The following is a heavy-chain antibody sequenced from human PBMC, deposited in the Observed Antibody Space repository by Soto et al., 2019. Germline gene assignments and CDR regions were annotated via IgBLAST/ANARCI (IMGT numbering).Heavy chain of an antibody. CDR3: ARWETGATAWFDP. CDR1: SVSISSTNW. V-gene: IGHV4-4*02. CDR2: IYHSGRT. J-gene: IGHJ5*02. D-gene: IGHD1-1*01. Sequence: ASETLSLTCAVSSVSISSTNWWSWVRQPPGKGLEWIGEIYHSGRTNYNPSLKSRVTISVDKSKNQFSLKLSSVTAADTAVYYCARWETGATAWFDPWGQGTLVTV.